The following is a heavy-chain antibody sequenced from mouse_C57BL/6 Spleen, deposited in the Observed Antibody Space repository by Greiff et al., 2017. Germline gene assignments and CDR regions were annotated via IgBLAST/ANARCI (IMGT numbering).Heavy chain of an antibody. CDR1: GYAFSSYW. J-gene: IGHJ3*01. D-gene: IGHD2-1*01. CDR3: AREGYGNSWFAY. CDR2: IYPGDGDT. V-gene: IGHV1-80*01. Sequence: LQESGAELVKPGASVKISCKASGYAFSSYWMNWVKQRPGKGLEWIGQIYPGDGDTNYNGKFKGKATLTADKSSSTAYMQLSSLTSEDSAVYFCAREGYGNSWFAYWGQGTLVTVSA.